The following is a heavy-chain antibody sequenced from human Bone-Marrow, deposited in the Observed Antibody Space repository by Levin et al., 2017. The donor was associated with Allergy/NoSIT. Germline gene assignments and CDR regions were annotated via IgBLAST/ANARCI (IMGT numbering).Heavy chain of an antibody. CDR3: AREIIKVVEGGDCFDI. CDR1: GGSISSDNYY. V-gene: IGHV4-31*03. D-gene: IGHD2-21*01. J-gene: IGHJ3*02. CDR2: IHHSGRA. Sequence: SETLSLTCTVSGGSISSDNYYWSWIRQHPGKGLEWIGYIHHSGRAFYNPSLKSRVTISVDTSKNQFSLRLYSVTAADTAMYYCAREIIKVVEGGDCFDIWGQGTVVTVSS.